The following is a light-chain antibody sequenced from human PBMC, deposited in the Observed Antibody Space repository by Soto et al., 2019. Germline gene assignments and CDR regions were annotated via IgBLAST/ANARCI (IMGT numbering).Light chain of an antibody. CDR3: AAWDDSLNGPV. J-gene: IGLJ2*01. Sequence: QAVVIQPPSASGTPGQRVTISCSGSNIGSNSVNWYQQVPGTAPKLLIYSNSQRPSGVPDRISGSKSGTSASLAISGLQSEDEADYYCAAWDDSLNGPVFGGGTKLTVL. CDR1: NIGSNS. CDR2: SNS. V-gene: IGLV1-44*01.